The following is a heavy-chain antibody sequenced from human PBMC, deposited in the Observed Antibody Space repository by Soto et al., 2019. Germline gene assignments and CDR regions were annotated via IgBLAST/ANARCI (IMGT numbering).Heavy chain of an antibody. J-gene: IGHJ4*02. V-gene: IGHV3-48*02. CDR3: ARAGYYGSGILL. CDR1: GFTFNSYS. Sequence: EVQLVESGGGLVQPGGSLRLSCAASGFTFNSYSMNWVRQAPGKGLEWVSYISSSISTIYYADSVKGRITISRDNAKNSLYLQMNSLRDEDTAVYYCARAGYYGSGILLWGQGTLVTVSS. D-gene: IGHD3-10*01. CDR2: ISSSISTI.